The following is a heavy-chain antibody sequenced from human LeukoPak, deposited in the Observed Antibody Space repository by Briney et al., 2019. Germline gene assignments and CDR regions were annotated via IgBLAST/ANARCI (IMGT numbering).Heavy chain of an antibody. CDR2: INSDGSST. CDR1: GFTFSSYW. CDR3: ARDLTIFGVVTWVYYYGMDV. V-gene: IGHV3-74*01. J-gene: IGHJ6*02. D-gene: IGHD3-3*01. Sequence: GGSLRLSCAASGFTFSSYWMRWVRQAPGKGLVWVSRINSDGSSTSYADSVKGRFTISRDNAKNTLYLQMNSLRAEDTAVYYCARDLTIFGVVTWVYYYGMDVWGQGTTVTVSS.